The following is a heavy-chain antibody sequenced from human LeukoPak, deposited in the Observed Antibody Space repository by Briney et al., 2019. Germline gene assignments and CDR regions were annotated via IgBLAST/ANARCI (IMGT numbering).Heavy chain of an antibody. Sequence: SETLSLTCIVSGGSVSSGNHYWSWIRLPPGKGLEWIGYIYHSGSTNYNSYLTSRVTISVDPSKNQFSLKLSSVTAADTAVYFCARDAPGASRRFDSWGQGILVTVSS. CDR2: IYHSGST. J-gene: IGHJ4*02. CDR3: ARDAPGASRRFDS. D-gene: IGHD1-26*01. CDR1: GGSVSSGNHY. V-gene: IGHV4-61*01.